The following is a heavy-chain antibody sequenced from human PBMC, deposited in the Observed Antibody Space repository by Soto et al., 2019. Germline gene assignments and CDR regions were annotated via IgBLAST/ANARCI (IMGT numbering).Heavy chain of an antibody. CDR2: IYYSGST. CDR3: ASSSTSLGMDV. J-gene: IGHJ6*02. D-gene: IGHD2-2*01. Sequence: VQLQESGPGLVKLSQTLSLTCTVSGGSISRGGYYWSWIRQHPGKGLEWIGYIYYSGSTYYNPSRKSRVTISVDPLKNPFSLKLSSVAAADTAVDYCASSSTSLGMDVWGQGTTVTVTS. CDR1: GGSISRGGYY. V-gene: IGHV4-31*03.